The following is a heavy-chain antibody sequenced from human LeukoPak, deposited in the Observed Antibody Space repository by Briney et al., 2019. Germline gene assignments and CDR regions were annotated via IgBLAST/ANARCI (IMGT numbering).Heavy chain of an antibody. D-gene: IGHD1-26*01. V-gene: IGHV4-39*01. CDR3: ARHSPVGIYYFDY. J-gene: IGHJ4*02. CDR1: GGSISSSSYY. CDR2: IYYSGST. Sequence: SETLSLTYTVSGGSISSSSYYWGWIRQPPGKGLEWIGSIYYSGSTYYNPSLKSRVTISVDTSKNQFSLKLSSVTAADTAVYYCARHSPVGIYYFDYWGQGTLVTVSS.